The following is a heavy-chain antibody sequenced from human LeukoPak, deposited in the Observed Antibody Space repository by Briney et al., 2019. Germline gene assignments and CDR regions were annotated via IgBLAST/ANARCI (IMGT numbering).Heavy chain of an antibody. CDR1: GGSISSGSYY. D-gene: IGHD4-11*01. J-gene: IGHJ4*01. CDR3: ARTTTTFDD. Sequence: PSETLSLTCTVSGGSISSGSYYWSWIRQPPGKGLEWIGYVSDTGSTNYKSSLKSRVTISVDTSKNQFSLNLTSVTAADTAVYYCARTTTTFDDWGHGTLVIVSS. CDR2: VSDTGST. V-gene: IGHV4-61*01.